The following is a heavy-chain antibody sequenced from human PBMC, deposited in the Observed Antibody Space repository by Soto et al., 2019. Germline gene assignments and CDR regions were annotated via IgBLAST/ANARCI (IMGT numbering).Heavy chain of an antibody. CDR2: INHSGST. D-gene: IGHD3-10*01. Sequence: LSLTCAVYGGSFSGYYWSWIRQPPGKGLEWIGEINHSGSTNYNPSLKSRVTISVDTSKNQFSLKLSSVTAADTAVYYCARTSTMVRGVIAYWGQGTLVTISS. CDR3: ARTSTMVRGVIAY. CDR1: GGSFSGYY. J-gene: IGHJ4*02. V-gene: IGHV4-34*01.